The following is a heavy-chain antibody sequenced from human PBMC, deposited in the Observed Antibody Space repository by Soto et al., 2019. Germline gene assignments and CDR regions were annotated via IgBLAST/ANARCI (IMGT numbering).Heavy chain of an antibody. CDR3: ARGGTMINDF. Sequence: QVQLQESGPGLVKPSETLSLTCTVSGGSISSYYWSWIRQPPGKGLEWIGYIYDSGNTNYNPSLKSRVTISVDTSKIQFSLKLSFVTAADTAVYYCARGGTMINDFWGQGTLVTVSS. V-gene: IGHV4-59*01. J-gene: IGHJ4*02. CDR1: GGSISSYY. D-gene: IGHD3-22*01. CDR2: IYDSGNT.